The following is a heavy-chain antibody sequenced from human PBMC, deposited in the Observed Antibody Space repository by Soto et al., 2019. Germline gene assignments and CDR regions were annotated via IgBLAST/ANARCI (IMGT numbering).Heavy chain of an antibody. J-gene: IGHJ6*02. CDR3: ARQLXVYCSGGSCMGASGMDV. Sequence: PGESLKISCKGSGYSFTIYWIGWVRQMPGKGLEWMGIIYPGDSDTRYSPSFQGQVTISADKSISTAYLQWSSLKASDTAMYYCARQLXVYCSGGSCMGASGMDVWGQGTTVTVSS. V-gene: IGHV5-51*01. D-gene: IGHD2-15*01. CDR2: IYPGDSDT. CDR1: GYSFTIYW.